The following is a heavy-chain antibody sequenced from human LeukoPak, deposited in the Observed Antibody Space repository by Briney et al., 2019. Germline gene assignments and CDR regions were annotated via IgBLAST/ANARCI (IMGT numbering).Heavy chain of an antibody. CDR2: IYYSGST. V-gene: IGHV4-31*03. Sequence: SETLSLTCTVSGGSISSGGYYWSWIRQHPGKGLEWIGYIYYSGSTYYNPSLKSRVTISVDTSKNQFPLKLSSVTAADTAVYYCARDPAGRALWFDPWGQGTLVTVSS. CDR3: ARDPAGRALWFDP. CDR1: GGSISSGGYY. J-gene: IGHJ5*02. D-gene: IGHD3-10*01.